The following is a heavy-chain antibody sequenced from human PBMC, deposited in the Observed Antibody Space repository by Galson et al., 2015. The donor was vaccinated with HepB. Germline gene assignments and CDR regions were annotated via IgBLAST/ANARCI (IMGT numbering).Heavy chain of an antibody. J-gene: IGHJ5*02. CDR3: AREEGSSYDFWSGYPNWFDP. CDR1: GYTFTGYY. CDR2: INPNSGGT. V-gene: IGHV1-2*02. Sequence: SCKASGYTFTGYYMHWVRQAPGQGLEWMGWINPNSGGTNYAQKFQGRVTMTRDTSISTAYMELSRLRSDDTAVYYCAREEGSSYDFWSGYPNWFDPWGQGTLVTVSS. D-gene: IGHD3-3*01.